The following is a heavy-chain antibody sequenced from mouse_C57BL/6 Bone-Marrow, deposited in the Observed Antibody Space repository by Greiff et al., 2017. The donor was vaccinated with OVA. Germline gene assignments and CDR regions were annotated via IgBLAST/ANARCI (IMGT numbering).Heavy chain of an antibody. CDR1: GFSLTSYG. CDR2: IWRGGST. D-gene: IGHD2-1*01. CDR3: AKTPNGNYEGFAY. J-gene: IGHJ3*01. V-gene: IGHV2-5*01. Sequence: VQRVESGPGLVQPSQSLSITCTVSGFSLTSYGVHWVRQSPGKGLEWLGVIWRGGSTDYNAAFMSRLSITKDNSTSQVFFKKNRLQADDTAIYYGAKTPNGNYEGFAYWGQGTLVTVS.